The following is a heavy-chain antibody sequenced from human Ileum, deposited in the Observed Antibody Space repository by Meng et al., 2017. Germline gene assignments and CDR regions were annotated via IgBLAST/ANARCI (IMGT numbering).Heavy chain of an antibody. J-gene: IGHJ4*02. Sequence: EPGPGLRKPRGTLLLTCAVSGGSISTSDWWSWVRQPPGKGLEWIGEIHHSGSTNYNPSLKSRVTISVDKSKNQFSLKLNSVTAADTAVYYCAREWSGSYRHFDYWGQGTLVTVSS. CDR2: IHHSGST. CDR3: AREWSGSYRHFDY. D-gene: IGHD1-26*01. CDR1: GGSISTSDW. V-gene: IGHV4-4*03.